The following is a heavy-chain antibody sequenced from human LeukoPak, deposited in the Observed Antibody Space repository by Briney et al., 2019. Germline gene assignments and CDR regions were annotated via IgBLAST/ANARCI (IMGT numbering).Heavy chain of an antibody. CDR2: IDQDGNEK. Sequence: GGSLRLSCAASGFRFNDYYMSWIRQAPGKGLEWVANIDQDGNEKFYVDSVKGRFTISRDNAKNSVYLQMNSLRAEDTALYYCARDQGAAGDYWGQGTLVTVSS. D-gene: IGHD6-13*01. V-gene: IGHV3-7*01. CDR3: ARDQGAAGDY. CDR1: GFRFNDYY. J-gene: IGHJ4*02.